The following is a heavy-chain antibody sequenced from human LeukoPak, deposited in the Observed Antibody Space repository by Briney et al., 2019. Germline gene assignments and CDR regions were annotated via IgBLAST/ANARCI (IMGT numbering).Heavy chain of an antibody. CDR1: GGSISTSSYY. CDR2: MYYSGST. CDR3: AKGLRYLYFNDAFYI. Sequence: SETLSLTCTVSGGSISTSSYYWGWIRQPPGKGLEWIGSMYYSGSTYYNPSLKSRVTISVDPSKNQFSLRLSSVAAADTAVYYCAKGLRYLYFNDAFYIWGQGTMVTVSS. J-gene: IGHJ3*02. V-gene: IGHV4-39*01. D-gene: IGHD3-9*01.